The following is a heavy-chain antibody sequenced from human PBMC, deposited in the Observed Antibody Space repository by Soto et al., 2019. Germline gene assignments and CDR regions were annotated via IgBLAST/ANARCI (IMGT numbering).Heavy chain of an antibody. Sequence: GGSLRLSCAASGITFSDYGRHWVRQAPGKGLEWVAGVWKDGSNRYYVDSVKGRFTISRDNSKNTLYLQMNSLRDEDTAVYYCAKVPRGSNFGYYNFWGQGTLVTVSS. D-gene: IGHD5-18*01. J-gene: IGHJ4*02. CDR2: VWKDGSNR. V-gene: IGHV3-30*02. CDR1: GITFSDYG. CDR3: AKVPRGSNFGYYNF.